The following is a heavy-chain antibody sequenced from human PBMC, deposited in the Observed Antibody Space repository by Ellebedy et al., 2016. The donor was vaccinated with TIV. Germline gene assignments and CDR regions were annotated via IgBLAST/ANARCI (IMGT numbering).Heavy chain of an antibody. J-gene: IGHJ3*02. Sequence: ASVKVSXXASGFTFTSSAVQWVRQPRGQRLEWIGWIVFGSGNTNYAQKFQERVTITRDMSTSTAYMELSSLRSEDTAVYYCAAARYYDILTGYYLDAFDIWGQGTMVTVSS. D-gene: IGHD3-9*01. CDR3: AAARYYDILTGYYLDAFDI. V-gene: IGHV1-58*01. CDR2: IVFGSGNT. CDR1: GFTFTSSA.